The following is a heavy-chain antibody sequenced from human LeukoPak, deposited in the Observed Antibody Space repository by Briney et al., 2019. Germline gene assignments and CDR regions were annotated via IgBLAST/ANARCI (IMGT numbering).Heavy chain of an antibody. CDR3: ARDRVPAARTRVAFDI. V-gene: IGHV3-33*01. J-gene: IGHJ3*02. Sequence: GGSLRLSCAASGFTFSSYGMHWGRQAPGKGLEWVAVIWYDGSNKYYADSVKGRFTISRDNSKNTLYLQMNSLRAEDTAVYYCARDRVPAARTRVAFDIWGQGTMLTVSS. CDR2: IWYDGSNK. D-gene: IGHD2-2*01. CDR1: GFTFSSYG.